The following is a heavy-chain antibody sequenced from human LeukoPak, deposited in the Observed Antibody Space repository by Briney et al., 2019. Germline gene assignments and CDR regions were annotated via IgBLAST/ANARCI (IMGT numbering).Heavy chain of an antibody. CDR2: INPNSGGT. V-gene: IGHV1-2*02. D-gene: IGHD3-3*01. CDR1: GYTFTGYY. J-gene: IGHJ4*02. Sequence: ASVKVSCKASGYTFTGYYMHWVRQAPGQGLEWMGWINPNSGGTNYAQKFQGRVTMTRDTSISTAYMELRSLRSDDTAVYYCARDHYYDFWSGYSYYFDYWGQGTLVTVSS. CDR3: ARDHYYDFWSGYSYYFDY.